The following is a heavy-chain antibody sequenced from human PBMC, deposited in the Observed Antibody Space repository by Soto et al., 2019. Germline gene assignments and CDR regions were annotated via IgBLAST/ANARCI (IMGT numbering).Heavy chain of an antibody. J-gene: IGHJ4*02. CDR3: AMVRGVTRRYYFDY. CDR1: GFTFSSYA. CDR2: ISGSGGST. V-gene: IGHV3-23*01. Sequence: GGSLRLSCAASGFTFSSYAMSWVRQAPGKGLEWVSAISGSGGSTYYADSVKGRFTISRDNSKNTLYLQMNSLRAEDTAVYYCAMVRGVTRRYYFDYWGQGTLVTVSS. D-gene: IGHD3-10*01.